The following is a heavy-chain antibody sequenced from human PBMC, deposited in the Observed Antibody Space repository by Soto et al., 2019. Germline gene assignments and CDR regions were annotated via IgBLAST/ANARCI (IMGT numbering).Heavy chain of an antibody. V-gene: IGHV3-23*01. CDR1: GFTFSSYA. CDR2: ISGSGGST. J-gene: IGHJ6*02. CDR3: ANPPSGDYADYYYYGMDV. Sequence: GGSLRLSCAASGFTFSSYAMSWVRQAPGKGLEWVSAISGSGGSTYYADSVEGRFTISRDNSKNTLYLQMNSLRAGDTAVYYCANPPSGDYADYYYYGMDVWGQGTTVTVSS. D-gene: IGHD4-17*01.